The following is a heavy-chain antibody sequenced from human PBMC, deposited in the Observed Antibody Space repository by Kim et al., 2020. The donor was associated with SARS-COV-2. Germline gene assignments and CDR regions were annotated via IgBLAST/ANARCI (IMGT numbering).Heavy chain of an antibody. CDR3: AGGGLNDFQDA. J-gene: IGHJ5*02. V-gene: IGHV3-74*01. CDR2: INRDGKIT. CDR1: GFTLSSYW. D-gene: IGHD3-3*01. Sequence: GGSLRLSCAASGFTLSSYWMHWVRQSPGKGLVWVSRINRDGKITTYADSVKGRFTISRDNAKNTLYLQMNSLRVDDTAVYYCAGGGLNDFQDAWGQGTLVTVSS.